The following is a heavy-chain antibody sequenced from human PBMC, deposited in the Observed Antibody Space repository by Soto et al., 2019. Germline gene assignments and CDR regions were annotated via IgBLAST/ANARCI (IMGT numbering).Heavy chain of an antibody. D-gene: IGHD3-10*01. CDR3: AKSPTYYGSGSFFDY. Sequence: GSLRLSCAASGFTFSSYAMSWVRQAPGKGLEWVSAISGSGGSTYYADSVKGRFTISRDNSKNTLYLQMNSLRAEDTAVYYCAKSPTYYGSGSFFDYWGQGTLVTVPS. J-gene: IGHJ4*02. CDR2: ISGSGGST. CDR1: GFTFSSYA. V-gene: IGHV3-23*01.